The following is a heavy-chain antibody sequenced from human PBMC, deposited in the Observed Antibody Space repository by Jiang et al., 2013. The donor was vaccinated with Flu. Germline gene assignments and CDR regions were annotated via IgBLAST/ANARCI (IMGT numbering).Heavy chain of an antibody. CDR2: IYYSGST. J-gene: IGHJ4*02. D-gene: IGHD3-3*01. CDR1: GGSISSSSYY. Sequence: ELLKPSETLSLTCTVSGGSISSSSYYWGWIRQPPGKGLEWIGSIYYSGSTYYNPSLKSRVTISVDTSKNQFSLKLSSVTAADTAVYYCARLVRSITIFGVAGDYWGQGTLVTVSS. V-gene: IGHV4-39*01. CDR3: ARLVRSITIFGVAGDY.